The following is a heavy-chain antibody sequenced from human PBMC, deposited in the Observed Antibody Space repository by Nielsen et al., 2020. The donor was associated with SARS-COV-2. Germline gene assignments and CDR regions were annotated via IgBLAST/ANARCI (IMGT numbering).Heavy chain of an antibody. D-gene: IGHD2-15*01. CDR3: ARIGRGAFDI. J-gene: IGHJ3*02. Sequence: SETLSLTCAVSGYSISSSNWWGWIRQPPGKGPEWIGYIYYSGSTYYNPSLKSRVTMSVDTSKNQFSLKLSSVTAVDTAVYYCARIGRGAFDIWGQGTMVTVSS. V-gene: IGHV4-28*01. CDR2: IYYSGST. CDR1: GYSISSSNW.